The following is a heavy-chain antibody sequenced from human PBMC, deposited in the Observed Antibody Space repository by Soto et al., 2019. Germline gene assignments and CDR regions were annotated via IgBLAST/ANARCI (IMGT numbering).Heavy chain of an antibody. J-gene: IGHJ4*02. CDR1: GFTFSSYS. V-gene: IGHV3-21*01. Sequence: GGSLRLSCAASGFTFSSYSMNWVRQAPGKGLEWVSSISSSSSYIYYADSVKGRFTISRDNAKNSLYLQINSLRAEDTAVYYCARVFREYYGSGSYYDYGGQGTLVTVSS. CDR2: ISSSSSYI. D-gene: IGHD3-10*01. CDR3: ARVFREYYGSGSYYDY.